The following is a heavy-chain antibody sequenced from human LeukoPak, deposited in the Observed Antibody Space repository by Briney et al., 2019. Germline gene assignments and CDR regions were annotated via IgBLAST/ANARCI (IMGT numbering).Heavy chain of an antibody. Sequence: SETLSLTCTVSGGSISSYYWSWIRQPPGKGLEWIGYIYDSGSTNYNPSLKSRVTISVDTSKNQFSLKLSSVTAADTAVYYCARESYYYGSTYWGQGTLVTVSS. D-gene: IGHD3-10*01. CDR2: IYDSGST. CDR3: ARESYYYGSTY. J-gene: IGHJ4*02. CDR1: GGSISSYY. V-gene: IGHV4-59*01.